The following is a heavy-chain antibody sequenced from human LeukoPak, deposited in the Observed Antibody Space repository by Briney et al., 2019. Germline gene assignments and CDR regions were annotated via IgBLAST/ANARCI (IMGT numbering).Heavy chain of an antibody. CDR1: GFTFSSYS. CDR2: ISSNSSYI. J-gene: IGHJ5*02. CDR3: ARLGYCSSTSCPINWFDP. V-gene: IGHV3-21*03. Sequence: GGSLRLFCAASGFTFSSYSMNWVRQAPGKGLEWVSSISSNSSYIYYADSAKGRFTISRDNAKNSLYLQMNSLRAEDTAVYYCARLGYCSSTSCPINWFDPWGEGTLVTVSS. D-gene: IGHD2-2*01.